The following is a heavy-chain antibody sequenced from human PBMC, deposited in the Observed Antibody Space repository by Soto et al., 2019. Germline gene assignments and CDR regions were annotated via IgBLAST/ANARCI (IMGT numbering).Heavy chain of an antibody. CDR3: ARVPSPFDYYYAMDV. V-gene: IGHV4-59*08. CDR1: GGSISSHY. J-gene: IGHJ6*02. Sequence: SSETLSLTCTVSGGSISSHYWSWIRQPPGKGLEWIGYIYYSGSTNYDPSLKSRVTMSLDASQNQFSLKLNSLTDADTAVYFCARVPSPFDYYYAMDVWGQGTTVTVSS. D-gene: IGHD3-16*01. CDR2: IYYSGST.